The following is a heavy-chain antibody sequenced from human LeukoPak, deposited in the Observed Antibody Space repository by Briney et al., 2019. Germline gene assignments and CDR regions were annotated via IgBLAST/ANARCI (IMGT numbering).Heavy chain of an antibody. CDR2: ITGGSNTI. CDR1: GFIFDTYG. Sequence: GGSLRLPCAASGFIFDTYGMNWVRQAPGKGLEWVSFITGGSNTIYYADSVKGRFTISRDNAKNSLYLQMNSLRVEDTAVYYCARDRMGGSFDYWGQGTLVTVSS. D-gene: IGHD2-15*01. V-gene: IGHV3-48*01. J-gene: IGHJ4*02. CDR3: ARDRMGGSFDY.